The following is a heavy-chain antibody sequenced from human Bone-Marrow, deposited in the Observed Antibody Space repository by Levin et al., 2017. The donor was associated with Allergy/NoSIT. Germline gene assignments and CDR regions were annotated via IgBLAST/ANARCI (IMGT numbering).Heavy chain of an antibody. Sequence: GGSLRLSCAASGFTFSSFSMNWVRQAPGKGLEWVSYISSSTGTIYYADSVKGRFTISRDNAKNSLYLQMSSLRAEDTAVYYCARERGSIDYWGQGTLVTVSS. D-gene: IGHD3-10*01. CDR3: ARERGSIDY. V-gene: IGHV3-48*01. J-gene: IGHJ4*02. CDR2: ISSSTGTI. CDR1: GFTFSSFS.